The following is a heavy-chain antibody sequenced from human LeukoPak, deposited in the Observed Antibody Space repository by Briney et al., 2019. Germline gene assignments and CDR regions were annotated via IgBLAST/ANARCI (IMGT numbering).Heavy chain of an antibody. V-gene: IGHV3-23*01. CDR3: ATDWGSDSRKNDF. J-gene: IGHJ4*02. CDR2: ISGSAVST. D-gene: IGHD3-16*01. Sequence: PGGPLRLSCAASGFTFSSYAMSWVRQAPGKGLEWVSSISGSAVSTFYADSVKGRFTISRDNSKNTLYLQMNSLRAEDTAIYYCATDWGSDSRKNDFWGQGTLVTVSS. CDR1: GFTFSSYA.